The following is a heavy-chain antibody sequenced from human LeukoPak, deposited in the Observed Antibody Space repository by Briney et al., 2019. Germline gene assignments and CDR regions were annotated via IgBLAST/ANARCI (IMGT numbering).Heavy chain of an antibody. CDR2: INPSGGST. Sequence: ASVKVSCKASGYTFTSYYMHWVRQAPGQGLEWMGIINPSGGSTTYAQKFQGRVTMTRDTSTTTVYMELSSLRSEDTAVYYCARVRFSSGWYIAFDIWGQGTMVTVCS. J-gene: IGHJ3*02. CDR1: GYTFTSYY. V-gene: IGHV1-46*01. D-gene: IGHD6-19*01. CDR3: ARVRFSSGWYIAFDI.